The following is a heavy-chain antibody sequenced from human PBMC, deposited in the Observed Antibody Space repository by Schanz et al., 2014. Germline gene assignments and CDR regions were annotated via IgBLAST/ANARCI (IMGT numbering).Heavy chain of an antibody. Sequence: VQLVESGGGLVQPGGSLRLSCAGSGFSFSDYGMHWVRQAPGRGLEWVAVISYHGSEKYYADSVRGRFTISRDDSKNTLYLQMNSLRPEDTAVYYCAKEDRNHNSDYVYWGQGTLVTVSS. D-gene: IGHD3-22*01. J-gene: IGHJ4*02. CDR3: AKEDRNHNSDYVY. CDR1: GFSFSDYG. CDR2: ISYHGSEK. V-gene: IGHV3-30*18.